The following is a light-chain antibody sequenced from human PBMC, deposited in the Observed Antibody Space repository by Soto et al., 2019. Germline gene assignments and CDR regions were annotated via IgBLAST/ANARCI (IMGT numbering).Light chain of an antibody. CDR2: RNN. CDR3: AAWDDSLSGMV. Sequence: QSVLTQPPSASGTPGQRVTISCSGSSSNIGSNYVYWYQQLPGTAPKLLIYRNNQRPSGVPDRFSGSKSGTSASLAISGVRSEDEADYYCAAWDDSLSGMVFGGETKVTVL. V-gene: IGLV1-47*01. CDR1: SSNIGSNY. J-gene: IGLJ2*01.